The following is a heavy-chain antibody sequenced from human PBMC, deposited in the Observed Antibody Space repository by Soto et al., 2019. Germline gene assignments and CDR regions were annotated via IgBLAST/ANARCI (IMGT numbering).Heavy chain of an antibody. Sequence: GESLKISCAASGFTFSSYGMHWVRQAPGKGLEWVAVISYDGSNKYYADSVKGRFTISRDNSKNTLYLQMNSLRAEDTAVYYCVKDEGDCSGGSCYAFDIWGQGTMVTVSS. V-gene: IGHV3-30*18. J-gene: IGHJ3*02. CDR1: GFTFSSYG. D-gene: IGHD2-15*01. CDR2: ISYDGSNK. CDR3: VKDEGDCSGGSCYAFDI.